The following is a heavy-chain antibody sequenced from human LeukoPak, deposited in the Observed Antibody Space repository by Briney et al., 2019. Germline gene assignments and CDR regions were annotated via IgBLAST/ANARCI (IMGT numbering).Heavy chain of an antibody. Sequence: GGSLRLSCAASGFTVSSNYMSWVRQAPGKGLEWVSVIYSGGSTYYADSEKGRFTISRDNSKNTLYLQMNSLRAEDTAVYYCATSIAAYYFDYWGQGTLVTVSS. CDR1: GFTVSSNY. J-gene: IGHJ4*02. CDR2: IYSGGST. CDR3: ATSIAAYYFDY. V-gene: IGHV3-66*02. D-gene: IGHD6-6*01.